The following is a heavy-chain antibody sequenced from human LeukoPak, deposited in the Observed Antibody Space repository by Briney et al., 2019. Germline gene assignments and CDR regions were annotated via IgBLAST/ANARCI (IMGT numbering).Heavy chain of an antibody. CDR2: IYPGDSDT. CDR1: GYRFTSYW. J-gene: IGHJ6*02. CDR3: ARSMGQYYDILTGYPYPMDV. Sequence: GESLKISCKGSGYRFTSYWIGWVRQMPGKGLEWMGIIYPGDSDTRYSPSFQGQVTISADKSISTAYLQWSSLKASDTTMYYCARSMGQYYDILTGYPYPMDVWGQGTTVTVSS. D-gene: IGHD3-9*01. V-gene: IGHV5-51*01.